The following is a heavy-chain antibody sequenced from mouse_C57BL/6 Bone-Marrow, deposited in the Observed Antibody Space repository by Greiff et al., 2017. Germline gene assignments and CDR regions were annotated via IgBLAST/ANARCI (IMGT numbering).Heavy chain of an antibody. Sequence: VQLVESGAELARPGASVKLSCKASGYTFTSYGISWVKQRTGQGLEWIGEIYPRSGNTYYNEKFKGKATLTADKSSSTAYMELRSLTSEDSAVYFWASPTYYGSSDRGVAYWGQGTLVTVSA. CDR1: GYTFTSYG. D-gene: IGHD1-1*01. V-gene: IGHV1-81*01. CDR2: IYPRSGNT. J-gene: IGHJ3*01. CDR3: ASPTYYGSSDRGVAY.